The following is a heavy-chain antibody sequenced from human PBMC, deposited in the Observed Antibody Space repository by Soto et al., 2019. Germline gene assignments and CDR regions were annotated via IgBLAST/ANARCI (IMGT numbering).Heavy chain of an antibody. CDR3: ARPKWATIHYYYYMDV. J-gene: IGHJ6*03. D-gene: IGHD5-12*01. CDR2: ISSSSSTI. V-gene: IGHV3-48*01. CDR1: GFTFSSYS. Sequence: PGGSLRLSCAASGFTFSSYSMNWVRQAPGKGLEWVSYISSSSSTIYYADSVKGRFTISRDNAKNSLYLQMNSLRAEDTAVYYCARPKWATIHYYYYMDVWGKGTTVTVSS.